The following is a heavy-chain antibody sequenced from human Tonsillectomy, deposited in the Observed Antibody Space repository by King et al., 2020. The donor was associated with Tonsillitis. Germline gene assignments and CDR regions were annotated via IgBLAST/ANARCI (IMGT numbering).Heavy chain of an antibody. D-gene: IGHD5-12*01. CDR3: ARDAGLSGYDHFDY. CDR2: IYASGST. CDR1: GGSISSYY. Sequence: QLQESGPGLVKPSETLSLTCTVSGGSISSYYWSWIRQSAGKGLEWIGRIYASGSTNYNPSLKSRVTLSVDMSKNQFSLKVSSVTAADTAVYFCARDAGLSGYDHFDYWGQGTLVTVSS. V-gene: IGHV4-4*07. J-gene: IGHJ4*02.